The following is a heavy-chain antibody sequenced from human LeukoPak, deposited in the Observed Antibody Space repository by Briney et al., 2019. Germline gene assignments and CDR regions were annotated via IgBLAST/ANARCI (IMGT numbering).Heavy chain of an antibody. CDR3: ARLNTCVLSSRTNNWFDP. CDR2: IGHSGST. Sequence: SETLSLTCAVSGYSISSGYFWSWIRQPPGKGLEWIGRIGHSGSTYYNPSLKSRITISTDTSKNRFSLKLSSVTAADTAVYSCARLNTCVLSSRTNNWFDPWGQETLVTVSS. D-gene: IGHD1-7*01. CDR1: GYSISSGYF. V-gene: IGHV4-38-2*01. J-gene: IGHJ5*02.